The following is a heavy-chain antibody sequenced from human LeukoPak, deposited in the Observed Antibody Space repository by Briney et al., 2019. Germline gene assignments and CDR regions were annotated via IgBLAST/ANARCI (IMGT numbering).Heavy chain of an antibody. CDR2: INPNSGGT. D-gene: IGHD3-22*01. CDR3: ARGYYYDSSGYSNFDY. Sequence: ASVKVSCKASGYTFTSYYMHWVRQAPGQGLEWMGWINPNSGGTNYAQKFQGRVTMTRDTSISTAYMELSRLRSDDTAVYYCARGYYYDSSGYSNFDYWGQGTLVTVSS. V-gene: IGHV1-2*02. J-gene: IGHJ4*02. CDR1: GYTFTSYY.